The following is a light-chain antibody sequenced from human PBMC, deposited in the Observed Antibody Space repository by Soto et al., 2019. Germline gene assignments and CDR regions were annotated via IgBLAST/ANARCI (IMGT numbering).Light chain of an antibody. CDR1: SGHSSYA. CDR2: LNSDGSH. V-gene: IGLV4-69*01. J-gene: IGLJ3*02. Sequence: QSVLTQSPSASASLGASVTLTCTLSSGHSSYAIAWHQQQPEKGPRYLMNLNSDGSHSKGDGIPDRFSGSSSGAVRYLTISSLQSEDEADYYCQTWGTGIQVFGGGTKITVL. CDR3: QTWGTGIQV.